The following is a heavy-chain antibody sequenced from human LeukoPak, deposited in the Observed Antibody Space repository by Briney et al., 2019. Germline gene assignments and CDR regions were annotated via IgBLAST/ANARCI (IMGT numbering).Heavy chain of an antibody. CDR2: IYIDGIT. CDR1: GGSIRTDGSY. V-gene: IGHV4-39*02. D-gene: IGHD1-26*01. J-gene: IGHJ6*02. CDR3: ARLFTRAWEYRYGMDV. Sequence: PSETLSLTCTVSGGSIRTDGSYWAWLRQPPGKGLEWIGSIYIDGITHYDSSLQSRVNLSIDTSKNHFSLRLTSVTAADTAVFYCARLFTRAWEYRYGMDVWGQGTAVTVSS.